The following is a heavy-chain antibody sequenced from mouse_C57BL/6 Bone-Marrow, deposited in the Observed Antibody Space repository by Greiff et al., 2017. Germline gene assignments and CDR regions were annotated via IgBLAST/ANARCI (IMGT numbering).Heavy chain of an antibody. CDR3: TTEGSSYY. CDR2: IDPENGDT. Sequence: EVQLQQSGAELVRPGASVKLSCTASGFNIKDDYMHWVKQRPEQGLEWIGWIDPENGDTEYASKFQGKATITADTSSNTAYLQLSSLTSEDTAVYYCTTEGSSYYWGQGTTLTVSS. V-gene: IGHV14-4*01. D-gene: IGHD1-1*01. CDR1: GFNIKDDY. J-gene: IGHJ2*01.